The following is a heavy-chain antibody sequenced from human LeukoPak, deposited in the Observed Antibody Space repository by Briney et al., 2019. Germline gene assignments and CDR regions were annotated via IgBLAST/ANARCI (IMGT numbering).Heavy chain of an antibody. Sequence: PGGSLRLSCAASGFTFSRYAMHWVRQAPGKGLEWVAVIADDGSKKHYADSVKGRFTISRDNSENTLYLQMNSLRAEDTAVYYCARDPVYDSSGYLYYYYGMDVWGQGTTVTVSS. J-gene: IGHJ6*02. CDR2: IADDGSKK. CDR1: GFTFSRYA. D-gene: IGHD3-22*01. CDR3: ARDPVYDSSGYLYYYYGMDV. V-gene: IGHV3-30-3*01.